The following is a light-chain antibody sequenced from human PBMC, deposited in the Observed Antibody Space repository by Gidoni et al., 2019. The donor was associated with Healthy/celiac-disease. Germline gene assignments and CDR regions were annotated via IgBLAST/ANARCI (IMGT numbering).Light chain of an antibody. CDR3: QQSYSTPHT. CDR1: QSISSY. J-gene: IGKJ2*01. CDR2: AAS. V-gene: IGKV1-39*01. Sequence: DRQMAQTPSTRSASVGDRVTITCRARQSISSYLNWYQQKPGKAPKLLIYAASSLQSGVPSRFSGSGSGTDFTLTISSLQPEDFATYYCQQSYSTPHTFGPGTKLEIK.